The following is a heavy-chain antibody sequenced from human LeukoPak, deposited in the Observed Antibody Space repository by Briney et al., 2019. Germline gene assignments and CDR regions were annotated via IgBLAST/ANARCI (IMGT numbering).Heavy chain of an antibody. CDR1: GFTFSSYA. V-gene: IGHV3-23*01. CDR2: ISGSGGST. Sequence: GGSLRLSCAASGFTFSSYAMSWVRQAPGKGLEWVSGISGSGGSTYYADSVKGRFTISRDNSKNTLYLQLNSLRAEDTAVYYCAKGGVSSGFKRPYYFDCWGQGTLVTVSS. CDR3: AKGGVSSGFKRPYYFDC. D-gene: IGHD6-19*01. J-gene: IGHJ4*02.